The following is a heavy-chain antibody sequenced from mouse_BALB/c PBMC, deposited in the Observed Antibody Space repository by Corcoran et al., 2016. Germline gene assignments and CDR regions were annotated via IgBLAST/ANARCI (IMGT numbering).Heavy chain of an antibody. CDR2: INTYTGEP. D-gene: IGHD6-1*01. V-gene: IGHV9-3-1*01. J-gene: IGHJ4*01. Sequence: QIQLVQSGPELKKPGETVKISCKASGYTFTNFGMNWVKQAPGKGLKWLGWINTYTGEPTYADDFKGRFAFSLETSASTAHLQLNNLKNEDTATYFCTREPYAMDFWGQGTSVTVSS. CDR1: GYTFTNFG. CDR3: TREPYAMDF.